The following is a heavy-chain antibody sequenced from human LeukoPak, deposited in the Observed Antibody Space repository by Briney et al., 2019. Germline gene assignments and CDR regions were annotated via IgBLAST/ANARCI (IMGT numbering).Heavy chain of an antibody. J-gene: IGHJ3*02. Sequence: PSETLSLTCTVSGGSISSGDYYWSWIRQPPGKGLEWIGYIYYSGSTNYNPSLKSRVTISVDTSKNQFSLKLSSVTAADTAVYYCARGREEFDAFDIWGQGTMVTVSS. CDR2: IYYSGST. D-gene: IGHD3-10*01. CDR3: ARGREEFDAFDI. V-gene: IGHV4-61*08. CDR1: GGSISSGDYY.